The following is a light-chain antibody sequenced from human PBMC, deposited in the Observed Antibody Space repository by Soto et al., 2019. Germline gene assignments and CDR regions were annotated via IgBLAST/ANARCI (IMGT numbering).Light chain of an antibody. Sequence: IVLTQSPGTLSLSPGERTTLSCRASQSISRYLAWYQQKPGQGPRLLIYDASNRATGIPARFSGSGSGTDFTLTISSLEPEDFAVYYCQQYNNWPPITFGQGTRLEIK. V-gene: IGKV3-11*01. CDR2: DAS. CDR1: QSISRY. J-gene: IGKJ5*01. CDR3: QQYNNWPPIT.